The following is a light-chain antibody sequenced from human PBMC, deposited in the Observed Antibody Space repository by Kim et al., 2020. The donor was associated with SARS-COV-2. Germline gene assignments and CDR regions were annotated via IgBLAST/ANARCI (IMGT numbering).Light chain of an antibody. Sequence: QSALTQPASVSGSPGQSITISCTGTSSDVGGYNYVSWYQQHPGKAPKLMIYDVSKRPSGVSNRFSGCKSGNTASLTISGFQAEDEADYYCSSYTSSSTVLFGGGTQLTVL. CDR2: DVS. CDR3: SSYTSSSTVL. V-gene: IGLV2-14*01. CDR1: SSDVGGYNY. J-gene: IGLJ2*01.